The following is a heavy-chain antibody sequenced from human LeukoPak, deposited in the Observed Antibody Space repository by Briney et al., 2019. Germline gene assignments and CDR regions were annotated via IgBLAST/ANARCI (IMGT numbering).Heavy chain of an antibody. V-gene: IGHV3-30*01. CDR3: ARDQFKTDCSSTSCPPST. Sequence: GASLRLPCAASGFTFSNYAMHWVRQAPGKGLEWVAVISYDGSNKYYADSVKGRFTISRDNSKNTLYLQMNSLRAEDTAVYYCARDQFKTDCSSTSCPPSTWGQGTLVTVSS. CDR2: ISYDGSNK. J-gene: IGHJ5*02. D-gene: IGHD2-2*01. CDR1: GFTFSNYA.